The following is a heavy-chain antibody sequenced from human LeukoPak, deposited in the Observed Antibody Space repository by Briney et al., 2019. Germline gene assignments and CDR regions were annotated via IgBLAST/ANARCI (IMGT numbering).Heavy chain of an antibody. CDR1: GYSFTNYW. V-gene: IGHV5-51*01. CDR3: ARHVETAYYYNMDV. J-gene: IGHJ6*02. D-gene: IGHD5-18*01. Sequence: GDSLKISCKASGYSFTNYWIAWVRQMPGKGLEWTGIIYPGDSDARYSPSFQGQVTISADRSINTAYLQWGSLKASDTAMYYCARHVETAYYYNMDVWGQGTTVTVS. CDR2: IYPGDSDA.